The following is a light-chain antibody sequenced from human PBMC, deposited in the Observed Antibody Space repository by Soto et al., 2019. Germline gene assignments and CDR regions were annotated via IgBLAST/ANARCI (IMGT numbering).Light chain of an antibody. Sequence: EIVITQSPATLSVSPGERATLSCRASHSVSSDLAWYHQKPGEAPRLLIYGASTRAAGIPARFSGSGSGTDFTLTISRLEAEDFAVYCCQQYSSSPRTFGQGTKVDIK. CDR1: HSVSSD. CDR3: QQYSSSPRT. J-gene: IGKJ1*01. CDR2: GAS. V-gene: IGKV3-15*01.